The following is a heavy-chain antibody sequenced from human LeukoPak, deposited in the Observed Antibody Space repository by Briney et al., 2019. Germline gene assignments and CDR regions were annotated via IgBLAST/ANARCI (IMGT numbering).Heavy chain of an antibody. D-gene: IGHD3-16*01. CDR1: GGSISSYY. V-gene: IGHV4-4*07. CDR2: IYTSGST. CDR3: ARDLWGSSRYYAFDI. Sequence: SETLSLTCTVSGGSISSYYWGWIRQPAGKGLEWIGRIYTSGSTNYNPSLKSRVTMSVDTSKNQFSLKLSSVTAADTAVYYCARDLWGSSRYYAFDIWGQGTMVTVSS. J-gene: IGHJ3*02.